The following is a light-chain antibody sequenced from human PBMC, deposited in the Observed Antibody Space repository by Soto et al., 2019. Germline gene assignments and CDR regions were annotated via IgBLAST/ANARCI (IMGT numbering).Light chain of an antibody. CDR1: QDIRNY. CDR2: DAS. V-gene: IGKV1-33*01. J-gene: IGKJ1*01. CDR3: QQYDKLVT. Sequence: DLPMTQSPSSLSASIGDRVTITCQASQDIRNYLNWYQQKPGKAPDLLIHDASNLETGVPSRFSGSGSGTVFTFTISSLQPEDIATYYCQQYDKLVTFGQGTKVELK.